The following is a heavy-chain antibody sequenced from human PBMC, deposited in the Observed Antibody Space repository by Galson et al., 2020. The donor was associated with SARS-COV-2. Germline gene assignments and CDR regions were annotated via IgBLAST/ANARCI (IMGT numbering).Heavy chain of an antibody. D-gene: IGHD2-21*01. CDR2: ISSHGSVI. Sequence: GGSLRLSCTASGLNLNDYGVTWVRQAPGKGLEWVSSISSHGSVILYADSVRGRLSVSSDTAKNSVILQMDRLRDADTGVYYCARGYCDGTGCSLDYWGPGTLVTVSS. V-gene: IGHV3-21*01. CDR1: GLNLNDYG. CDR3: ARGYCDGTGCSLDY. J-gene: IGHJ4*02.